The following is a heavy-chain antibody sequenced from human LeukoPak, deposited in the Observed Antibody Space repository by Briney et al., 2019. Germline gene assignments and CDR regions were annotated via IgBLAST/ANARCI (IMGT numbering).Heavy chain of an antibody. V-gene: IGHV1-8*03. CDR3: ARDGPDYSSGWYGY. CDR1: GYTFTSYD. Sequence: ASVKVSCKASGYTFTSYDINWVRQATGQGLEWMGWMNPNSGNTGYAQKFQGRVTITRNTSISTAYMELRSLRSDDTAVYYCARDGPDYSSGWYGYWGQGTLVTVSS. D-gene: IGHD6-19*01. J-gene: IGHJ4*02. CDR2: MNPNSGNT.